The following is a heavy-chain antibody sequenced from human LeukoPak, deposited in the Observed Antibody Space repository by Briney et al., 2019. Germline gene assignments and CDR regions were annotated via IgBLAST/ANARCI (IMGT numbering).Heavy chain of an antibody. V-gene: IGHV3-23*01. CDR1: GFTFSTYA. Sequence: GGSLRLSCAASGFTFSTYAMSWVRQAPGKGLEWVSAISGSGSSTYYADSVKGRFAISRDNSKNTLYPQMSSLRAEDTAVYYCAKLHGDNYFDYWGQGTLVTVSS. CDR3: AKLHGDNYFDY. CDR2: ISGSGSST. D-gene: IGHD4-17*01. J-gene: IGHJ4*02.